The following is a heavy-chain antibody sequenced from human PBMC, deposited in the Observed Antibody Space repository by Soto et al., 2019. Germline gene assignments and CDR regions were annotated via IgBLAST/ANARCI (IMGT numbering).Heavy chain of an antibody. CDR2: IYYSGST. V-gene: IGHV4-30-4*01. CDR1: GGSIISGDYY. CDR3: AGDSAYDSSGNYFDY. J-gene: IGHJ4*02. Sequence: SETLSLTCTVSGGSIISGDYYWSWIRQPPGKGLEWIGYIYYSGSTYYDPSLKSRLTISIDTSKNQFSLKLSSVTAADTAVYYCAGDSAYDSSGNYFDYWGQGTLVTVSS. D-gene: IGHD3-22*01.